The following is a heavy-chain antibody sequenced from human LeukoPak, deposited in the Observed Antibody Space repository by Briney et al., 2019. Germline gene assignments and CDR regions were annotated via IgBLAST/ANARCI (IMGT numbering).Heavy chain of an antibody. CDR3: AKDRGYSSSWGPQYYFDY. CDR1: GFTFSSYA. Sequence: TGGSLRLSCAASGFTFSSYAMSWVHQAPGKGLEWVSAISGSGGSTYYADSVKGRFTISRDNSKNTLYLQMNSLRAEDTAVYYCAKDRGYSSSWGPQYYFDYWGQGTLVTVSS. J-gene: IGHJ4*02. D-gene: IGHD6-13*01. V-gene: IGHV3-23*01. CDR2: ISGSGGST.